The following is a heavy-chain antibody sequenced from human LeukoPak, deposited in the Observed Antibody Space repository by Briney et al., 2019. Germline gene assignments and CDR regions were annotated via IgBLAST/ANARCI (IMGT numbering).Heavy chain of an antibody. V-gene: IGHV3-7*01. CDR3: AREGVQLSFSRAFDI. CDR2: IKQDGSEK. CDR1: GFTFSSYW. D-gene: IGHD5-18*01. J-gene: IGHJ3*02. Sequence: GGSLRLSCAASGFTFSSYWMSWVRQAPGKGLEWVANIKQDGSEKYYVDSVKGRFTISRDNAKNSLYLQMNSLRAEDTAVYYCAREGVQLSFSRAFDIWGQGTMVTVSS.